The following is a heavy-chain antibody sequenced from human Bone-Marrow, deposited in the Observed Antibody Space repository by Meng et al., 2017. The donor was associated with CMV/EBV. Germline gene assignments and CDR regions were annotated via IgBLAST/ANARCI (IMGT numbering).Heavy chain of an antibody. CDR3: AIFSGSYYSYGMDV. J-gene: IGHJ6*02. CDR1: GFTFSSYA. V-gene: IGHV3-23*01. CDR2: ISGSGGST. D-gene: IGHD1-26*01. Sequence: GESLKISCAASGFTFSSYAMSWVRQAPGKGLEWVSAISGSGGSTYYADSVKGRFTISRDNSKNTLYLQMNSLRAEDTAVYYCAIFSGSYYSYGMDVWGQGTTVTASS.